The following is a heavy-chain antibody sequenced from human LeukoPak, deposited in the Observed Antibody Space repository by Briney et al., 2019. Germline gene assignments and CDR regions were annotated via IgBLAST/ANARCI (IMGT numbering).Heavy chain of an antibody. CDR2: IYYSGST. Sequence: SETLSLTCTVSGGSISSSSYYWGWIRQPPGKGLEWIGSIYYSGSTYYNPSLKSRVTISVDTSKNQFSLKLSSVTAADTAVYYCAREGLNMVRGVIPKEAWGWFDPWGQGTLVTVSS. CDR3: AREGLNMVRGVIPKEAWGWFDP. CDR1: GGSISSSSYY. J-gene: IGHJ5*02. D-gene: IGHD3-10*01. V-gene: IGHV4-39*07.